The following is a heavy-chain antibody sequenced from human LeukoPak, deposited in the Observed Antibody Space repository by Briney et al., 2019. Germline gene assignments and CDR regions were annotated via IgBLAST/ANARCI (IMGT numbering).Heavy chain of an antibody. V-gene: IGHV3-23*01. J-gene: IGHJ3*02. D-gene: IGHD3-10*01. CDR2: ISGSGSRS. CDR3: ARDYYGSGSYYGAFDI. Sequence: GGSLRLSCAASGFTFSSFAMSWVRQAPGKGLEWVSSISGSGSRSYYADSVKGRFTISRDNSKNTLYLQMNSLRAEDTAVYYCARDYYGSGSYYGAFDIWGQGTMVTVSS. CDR1: GFTFSSFA.